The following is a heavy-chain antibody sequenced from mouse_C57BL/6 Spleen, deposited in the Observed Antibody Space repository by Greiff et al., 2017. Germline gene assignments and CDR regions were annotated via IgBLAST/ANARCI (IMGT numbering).Heavy chain of an antibody. CDR3: ARWASKGYFDY. V-gene: IGHV1-64*01. Sequence: QVQLQQPGAELVKPGASVTLSCKASGYTFTSYWMHWVKQRPGQGLEWIGMIHPNSGSTNYNEKFKSKATLTVDKSSSTAYMQLSSLTSEDSAVYYCARWASKGYFDYWGQGTTLTVSS. CDR1: GYTFTSYW. J-gene: IGHJ2*01. CDR2: IHPNSGST. D-gene: IGHD2-10*02.